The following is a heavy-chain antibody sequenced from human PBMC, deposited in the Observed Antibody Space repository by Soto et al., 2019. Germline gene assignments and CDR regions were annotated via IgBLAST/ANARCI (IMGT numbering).Heavy chain of an antibody. D-gene: IGHD3-16*02. CDR3: ARGEAYYYYVGESYLYSNFDY. Sequence: ASVPGSLMASQGTLSSYAISCMRQPPGQGLEWMGGIIPIFGTAKYAQKLQGSVTITADESMSIAYVELSSLRYEDTAVYYCARGEAYYYYVGESYLYSNFDYWGQGTLVTVSS. V-gene: IGHV1-69*13. J-gene: IGHJ4*02. CDR2: IIPIFGTA. CDR1: QGTLSSYA.